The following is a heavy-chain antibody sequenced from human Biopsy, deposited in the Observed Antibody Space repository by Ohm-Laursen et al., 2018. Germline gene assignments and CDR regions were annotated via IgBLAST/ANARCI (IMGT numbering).Heavy chain of an antibody. J-gene: IGHJ3*02. D-gene: IGHD3/OR15-3a*01. CDR2: IHTSGST. CDR3: ARGTGKYYVYGAFDI. V-gene: IGHV4-4*07. Sequence: TLSLTCAVSGDSISNDYWSWIRQSAGQGLEWTGRIHTSGSTNHNLSLKSRVTMSVDTSKNQFSLKLRSVTAADTAVYYCARGTGKYYVYGAFDIWGQGTMVTVSS. CDR1: GDSISNDY.